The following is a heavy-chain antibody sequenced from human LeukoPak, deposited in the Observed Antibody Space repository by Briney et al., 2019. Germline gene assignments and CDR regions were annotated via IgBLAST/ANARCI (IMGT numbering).Heavy chain of an antibody. V-gene: IGHV3-74*01. D-gene: IGHD3-22*01. J-gene: IGHJ4*02. CDR1: GFTFRSYW. Sequence: GGSLRLSCAASGFTFRSYWMHWVRQAPGKGLVWVSRINSDGSSTTYADSVKGRFTISRDNAKNTLHLQMNSLRVEDTAVYYCAVLSSGYPVDCWGQGTLVTVSS. CDR3: AVLSSGYPVDC. CDR2: INSDGSST.